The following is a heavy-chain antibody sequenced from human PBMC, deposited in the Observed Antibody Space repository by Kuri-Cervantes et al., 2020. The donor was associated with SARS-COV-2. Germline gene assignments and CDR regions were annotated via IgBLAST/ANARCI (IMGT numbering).Heavy chain of an antibody. D-gene: IGHD1-1*01. CDR3: ARGGEGTAGRAPDY. CDR2: VDDSGST. J-gene: IGHJ4*02. CDR1: GGSISGNS. V-gene: IGHV4-59*01. Sequence: SETLSLTCTVSGGSISGNSWTWIRQSPGKALEWIGYVDDSGSTHHTHRNPSVESRVSFSVDTSRNQFSLRLTSVSAADTAVYYCARGGEGTAGRAPDYWGQGMLVTVSS.